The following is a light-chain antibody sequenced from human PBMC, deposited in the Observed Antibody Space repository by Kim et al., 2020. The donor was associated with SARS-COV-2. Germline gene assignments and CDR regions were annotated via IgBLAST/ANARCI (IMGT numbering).Light chain of an antibody. V-gene: IGLV4-69*01. Sequence: VNLTCTLNSAHSSKAIAGHQQRSEKGPRFLMKLESDGTYRKGDGIPDRFSGSGTGAERYLTISSLQSEDEADDYCQTWVTGAPYVFGTGTKVTVL. CDR3: QTWVTGAPYV. CDR1: SAHSSKA. J-gene: IGLJ1*01. CDR2: LESDGTY.